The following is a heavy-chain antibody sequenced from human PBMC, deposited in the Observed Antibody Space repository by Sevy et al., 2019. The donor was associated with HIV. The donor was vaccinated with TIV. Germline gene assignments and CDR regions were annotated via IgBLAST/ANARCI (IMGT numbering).Heavy chain of an antibody. CDR2: ISGSGGST. Sequence: GGSLRLSCAASGFTFSSYAMSCVRQAPGKGLEWVSAISGSGGSTYYADSVKGRFTISRDNSKNTLYLQMNSLRAEDTAVYYCAKPYVVVTAIEAFDIWGQGTMVTVSS. D-gene: IGHD2-21*02. CDR3: AKPYVVVTAIEAFDI. J-gene: IGHJ3*02. V-gene: IGHV3-23*01. CDR1: GFTFSSYA.